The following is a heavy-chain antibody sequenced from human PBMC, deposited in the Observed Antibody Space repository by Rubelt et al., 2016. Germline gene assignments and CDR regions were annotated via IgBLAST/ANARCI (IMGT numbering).Heavy chain of an antibody. Sequence: SNYALSWVRQAPGKGLEWVSGISGSGDSTYYADYVKGRVTISRDNAENSLYLQMNSLRAEDTAVYYCARGPQHYTNTNWFDSWGQGTLVTVSS. CDR3: ARGPQHYTNTNWFDS. D-gene: IGHD2-8*01. CDR2: ISGSGDST. J-gene: IGHJ5*01. V-gene: IGHV3-23*01. CDR1: SNYA.